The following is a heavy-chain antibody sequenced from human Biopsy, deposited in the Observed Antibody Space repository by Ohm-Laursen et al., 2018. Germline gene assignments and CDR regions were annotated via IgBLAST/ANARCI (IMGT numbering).Heavy chain of an antibody. D-gene: IGHD4-23*01. J-gene: IGHJ1*01. CDR3: ARGSNEYGGLYFPH. CDR1: GGSFTGHY. Sequence: GTLSLTCTVSGGSFTGHYWTWIRQPPGKGLEWIGHISHTGYTSYKSSLKSRVTISLDTSRKHFSLRLTSLAAADTAVYYCARGSNEYGGLYFPHWGQEPWSPSPQ. V-gene: IGHV4-59*11. CDR2: ISHTGYT.